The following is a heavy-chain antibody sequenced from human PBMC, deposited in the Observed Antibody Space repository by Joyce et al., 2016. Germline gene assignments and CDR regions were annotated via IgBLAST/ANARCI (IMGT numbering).Heavy chain of an antibody. CDR3: ARVPGFH. Sequence: EVQLVVSGGALIPPGGSLRLFCAASGFTVSNNYMTGVRKAPGRGLEWVSFIYSSGDTYYADSVKVRFTMSRDKKTLYLQMDGLRVEDAAVYDCARVPGFHWGQGTLVTVSS. CDR2: IYSSGDT. V-gene: IGHV3-53*01. CDR1: GFTVSNNY. J-gene: IGHJ4*02.